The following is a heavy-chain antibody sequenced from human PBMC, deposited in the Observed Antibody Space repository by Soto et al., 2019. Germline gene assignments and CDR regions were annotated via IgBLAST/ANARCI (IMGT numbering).Heavy chain of an antibody. CDR2: IIPIFGTA. J-gene: IGHJ6*02. V-gene: IGHV1-69*01. Sequence: QVQLVQSGAEVKKPGSSVKVSCKASGGTFSSYAISWVRQAPGQGLEWMGGIIPIFGTANYAQKFQGRVTITADESTSTAYMELSSLRSEDTAVYYCARLPTESGSYYDYYGMDVWGQGTTVTVSS. D-gene: IGHD1-26*01. CDR3: ARLPTESGSYYDYYGMDV. CDR1: GGTFSSYA.